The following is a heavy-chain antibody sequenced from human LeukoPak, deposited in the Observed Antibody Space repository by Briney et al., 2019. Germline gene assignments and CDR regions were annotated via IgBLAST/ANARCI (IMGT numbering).Heavy chain of an antibody. CDR2: IHYDGARS. V-gene: IGHV3-30*02. CDR1: GFTFSSNG. CDR3: LDY. J-gene: IGHJ4*02. D-gene: IGHD3-10*01. Sequence: GGSLRLSCAASGFTFSSNGMNWVRQAPGKGLEWVAFIHYDGARSYYADSVKGRFTISRDNWDTAVYYCAKAIWVAATSSWFCLDYWGQGTLVTVSS.